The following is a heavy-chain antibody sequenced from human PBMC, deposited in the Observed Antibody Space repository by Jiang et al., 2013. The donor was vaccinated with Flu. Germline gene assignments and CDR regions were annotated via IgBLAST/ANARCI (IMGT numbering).Heavy chain of an antibody. Sequence: PGLVKPSETLSLTCTVSGGSISSSSYYWGWIRQPPGKGLEWIGSIYYSGSTYYNPSLKSRVTISVDTSKNQFSLKLSSVTAADTAVYYCARQDYYDSSGYYGAYYFDYWGQGTLVTVSS. D-gene: IGHD3-22*01. CDR2: IYYSGST. J-gene: IGHJ4*02. V-gene: IGHV4-39*01. CDR3: ARQDYYDSSGYYGAYYFDY. CDR1: GGSISSSSYY.